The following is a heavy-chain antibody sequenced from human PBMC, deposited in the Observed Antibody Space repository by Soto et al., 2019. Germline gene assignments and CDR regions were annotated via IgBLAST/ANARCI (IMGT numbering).Heavy chain of an antibody. CDR1: GGTFSSYT. J-gene: IGHJ4*02. Sequence: QVQLVQSGAEVKKPGSSVKVSCKASGGTFSSYTISWVRQAPGQGLEWMGRIIPILGIANYAQKFQGRVTITADKSTSTAYMELSSLRSEDTAVYYCARDMGKGRGGFYYWGQGTLVTVSS. D-gene: IGHD1-26*01. V-gene: IGHV1-69*08. CDR3: ARDMGKGRGGFYY. CDR2: IIPILGIA.